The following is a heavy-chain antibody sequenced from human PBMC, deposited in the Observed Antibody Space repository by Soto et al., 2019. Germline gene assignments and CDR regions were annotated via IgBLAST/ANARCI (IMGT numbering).Heavy chain of an antibody. CDR3: VSDLIYNSDNTGRNY. CDR2: INGEANII. D-gene: IGHD1-20*01. V-gene: IGHV3-74*03. J-gene: IGHJ4*02. Sequence: PGGSLRLSCAVSGLLFSSYWMHWARQVPGKGLVWISQINGEANIITYADSVKGRFTVSRDNAQNTLSLQMSSLRVDDTAVYYCVSDLIYNSDNTGRNYWGRGTLVTVSS. CDR1: GLLFSSYW.